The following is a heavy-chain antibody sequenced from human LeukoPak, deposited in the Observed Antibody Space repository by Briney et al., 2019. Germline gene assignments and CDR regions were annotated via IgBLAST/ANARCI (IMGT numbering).Heavy chain of an antibody. Sequence: SWIRQPPGKGLEWVGRIKSKTDGGTTDYAAPVKGRFTISRDDSKNTLYLQMNSLKTEDTAVYYCTTDALSTAIVYWGQGTLVTVSS. D-gene: IGHD5-18*01. V-gene: IGHV3-15*01. CDR3: TTDALSTAIVY. J-gene: IGHJ4*02. CDR2: IKSKTDGGTT.